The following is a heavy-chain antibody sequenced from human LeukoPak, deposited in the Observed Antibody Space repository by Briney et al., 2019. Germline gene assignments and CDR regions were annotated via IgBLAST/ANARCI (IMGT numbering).Heavy chain of an antibody. CDR2: IIPILGIA. Sequence: ASVKVSCKASGGTFSSYAISWVRQAPGQGLEWMGRIIPILGIANYAQKFQGRVTITADKSTSTAYKELSSLRSEDTAVYYCARDDSSGYYHYPDYWGQGTLVTVSS. D-gene: IGHD3-22*01. CDR1: GGTFSSYA. V-gene: IGHV1-69*04. J-gene: IGHJ4*02. CDR3: ARDDSSGYYHYPDY.